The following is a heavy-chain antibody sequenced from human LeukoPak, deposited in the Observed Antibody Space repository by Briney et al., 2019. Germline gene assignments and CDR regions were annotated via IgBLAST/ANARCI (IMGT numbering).Heavy chain of an antibody. D-gene: IGHD6-13*01. CDR2: INHSGST. V-gene: IGHV4-39*07. CDR1: GGSIISSSYY. Sequence: SETLSLTCNVSGGSIISSSYYWGWIRQPPGKGLEWIGEINHSGSTNHNPSLKSRVTISVDTSKNQFSLKLSSVTAADTAVYYCARVGSSWYAGIDYWGQGTLVTVSS. J-gene: IGHJ4*02. CDR3: ARVGSSWYAGIDY.